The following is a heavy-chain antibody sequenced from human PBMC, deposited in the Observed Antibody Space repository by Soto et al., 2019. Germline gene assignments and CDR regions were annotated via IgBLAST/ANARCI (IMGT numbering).Heavy chain of an antibody. CDR3: VHHGMGVRGGVRSFDY. CDR1: GLNLSSTV. CDR2: VSGGSRT. V-gene: IGHV3-23*04. Sequence: EVQLVVAGGGLVRPGGSLRLSCVASGLNLSSTVMTWVRQAPGKGLEWGSSVSGGSRTFYADSVKGRFTISRDNSKNTVDLQMNSLGSEDTAEYYCVHHGMGVRGGVRSFDYRGQVTLVTVAS. J-gene: IGHJ4*02. D-gene: IGHD3-10*01.